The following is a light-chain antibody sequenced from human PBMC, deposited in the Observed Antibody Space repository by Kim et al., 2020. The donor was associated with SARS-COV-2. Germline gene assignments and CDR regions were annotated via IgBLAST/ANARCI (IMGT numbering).Light chain of an antibody. CDR2: STN. Sequence: GQRVTCSCCRSRSNIGSYHISWYQQRPGTAPKLLIFSTNQRPSGVADRFSGSKSGTSASLAISGLQSEDEAHYYCATWDDSLGGVLFGGGTQLTVL. CDR1: RSNIGSYH. J-gene: IGLJ2*01. CDR3: ATWDDSLGGVL. V-gene: IGLV1-47*01.